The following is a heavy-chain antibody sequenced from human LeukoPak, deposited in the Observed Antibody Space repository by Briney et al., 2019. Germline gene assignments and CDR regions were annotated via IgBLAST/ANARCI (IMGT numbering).Heavy chain of an antibody. CDR2: ISSSGSTI. J-gene: IGHJ3*02. D-gene: IGHD3-22*01. V-gene: IGHV3-48*03. CDR3: ARDIRPYYYDSSGYPDAFDI. CDR1: GFTFSSYE. Sequence: PGGSLRLSCAASGFTFSSYEMNWVRQAPGKGLEWVSYISSSGSTIYYADSVKGRFTISRDNAKNSLYLQMNSLRAEDTAVYYCARDIRPYYYDSSGYPDAFDIWGQGTMVTVSS.